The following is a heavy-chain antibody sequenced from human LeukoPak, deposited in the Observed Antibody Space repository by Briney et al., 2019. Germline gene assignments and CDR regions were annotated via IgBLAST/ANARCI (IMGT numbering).Heavy chain of an antibody. J-gene: IGHJ4*02. V-gene: IGHV3-7*02. CDR3: ASYNYYGSGSSTVGY. CDR2: IKQDGSEK. Sequence: PGGSLRLSCAASGFTFSSYWMSWIRQAPGKGLEWVANIKQDGSEKYYVDSVKGRFTISRDNAKNSLYLQMNSLRAEDTAVYYCASYNYYGSGSSTVGYWGQGTLVTVSS. D-gene: IGHD3-10*01. CDR1: GFTFSSYW.